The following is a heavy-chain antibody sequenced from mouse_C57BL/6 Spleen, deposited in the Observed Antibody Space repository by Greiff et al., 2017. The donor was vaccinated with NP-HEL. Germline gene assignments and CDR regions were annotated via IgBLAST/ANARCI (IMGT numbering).Heavy chain of an antibody. D-gene: IGHD2-4*01. J-gene: IGHJ4*01. CDR3: AKSVYYDYDGYAMDY. CDR1: GFTFSSYA. Sequence: EVKLVESGGGLVKPGGSLKLSCAASGFTFSSYAMSWVRQTPEKRLEWVATISDGGSYTYYPDNVKGRFTISRDNAKNNLYLQMSSLRSEDTALYYCAKSVYYDYDGYAMDYWGQGTSVTVSS. V-gene: IGHV5-4*03. CDR2: ISDGGSYT.